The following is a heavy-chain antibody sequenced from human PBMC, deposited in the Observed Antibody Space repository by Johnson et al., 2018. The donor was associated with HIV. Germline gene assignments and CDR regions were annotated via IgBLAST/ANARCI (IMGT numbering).Heavy chain of an antibody. J-gene: IGHJ3*02. CDR2: IKQDGSEK. V-gene: IGHV3-7*01. CDR3: AKDLEEGQQWLIGAFDI. Sequence: VQLVESGGGLVQPGGSLRLSCAASGFTLSTYWMSWVRQAPGKGLEWVANIKQDGSEKYCVDSVKGRFTISRDNSKNTLYLQMNSLRAEDTAVYYCAKDLEEGQQWLIGAFDIWGQGTMVTVSS. D-gene: IGHD6-19*01. CDR1: GFTLSTYW.